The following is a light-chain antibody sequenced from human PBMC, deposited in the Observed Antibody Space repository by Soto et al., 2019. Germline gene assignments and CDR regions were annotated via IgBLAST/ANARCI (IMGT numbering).Light chain of an antibody. J-gene: IGKJ2*01. V-gene: IGKV1-12*01. Sequence: DIQMTQSPSSVSASVGDRVAFPCRATQRISSWLAWYQQKPGQAPKLLIDGASTLQSGVPSRFSGSGSGTDFTLTISSLQPEDFATYYCQQAHSFPYTFGQGTKVDIK. CDR1: QRISSW. CDR2: GAS. CDR3: QQAHSFPYT.